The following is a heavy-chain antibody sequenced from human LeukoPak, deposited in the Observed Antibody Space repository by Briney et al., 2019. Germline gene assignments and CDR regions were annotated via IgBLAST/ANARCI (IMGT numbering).Heavy chain of an antibody. J-gene: IGHJ6*02. Sequence: GASVKVSCKASGGTFSSYAISWVRQAPGQGLEWMGGIIPIFGTANYAQKFQGRVTITRDTSASTAYMELSSLRSEDTAVYYCAREYSSSWYTYYYYGMDVWGQGTTVTVSS. V-gene: IGHV1-69*05. D-gene: IGHD6-13*01. CDR2: IIPIFGTA. CDR1: GGTFSSYA. CDR3: AREYSSSWYTYYYYGMDV.